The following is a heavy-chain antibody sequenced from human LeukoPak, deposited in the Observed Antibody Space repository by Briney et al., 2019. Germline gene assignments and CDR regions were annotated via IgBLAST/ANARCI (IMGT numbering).Heavy chain of an antibody. D-gene: IGHD3-10*01. Sequence: ASVKVSCKASGYTFTSYYMHWVRQAPGRGLEWMGIINPSGGSTSYAQKFQGRVTMTRDTSTSTVYMELSSLRSEDTAVYYCASYGSGSPIDYWGQGTLVTVSS. J-gene: IGHJ4*02. CDR3: ASYGSGSPIDY. CDR2: INPSGGST. V-gene: IGHV1-46*01. CDR1: GYTFTSYY.